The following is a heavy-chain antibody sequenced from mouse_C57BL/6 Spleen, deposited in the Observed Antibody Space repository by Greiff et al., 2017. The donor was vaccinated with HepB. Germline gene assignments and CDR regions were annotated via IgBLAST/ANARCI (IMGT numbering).Heavy chain of an antibody. CDR2: ISDGGSYT. V-gene: IGHV5-4*01. J-gene: IGHJ3*01. CDR1: GFTFSSYA. Sequence: DVQLVESGGGLVKPGGSLKLSCAASGFTFSSYAMSWVRQTPEKRLEWVATISDGGSYTYYPDNVKGRFTISRDNAKNNLYLQMSHLKSEDTAMYYCARDNYYGSPASFAYWGQGTLVTVSA. D-gene: IGHD1-1*01. CDR3: ARDNYYGSPASFAY.